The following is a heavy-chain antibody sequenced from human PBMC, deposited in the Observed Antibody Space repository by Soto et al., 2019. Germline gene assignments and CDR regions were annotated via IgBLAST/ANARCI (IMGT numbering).Heavy chain of an antibody. J-gene: IGHJ4*02. Sequence: SETLSLTCTVSGGSISSYYWSWIRQPPGKGLEWIGYIYYSGSTNYNPSLKSRVTISVDTSKNQFSLKLSSVTAADTAVYYCARGAVTYYYDSSGQIPPYYFAYWGQGTLVTVSS. V-gene: IGHV4-59*01. D-gene: IGHD3-22*01. CDR1: GGSISSYY. CDR2: IYYSGST. CDR3: ARGAVTYYYDSSGQIPPYYFAY.